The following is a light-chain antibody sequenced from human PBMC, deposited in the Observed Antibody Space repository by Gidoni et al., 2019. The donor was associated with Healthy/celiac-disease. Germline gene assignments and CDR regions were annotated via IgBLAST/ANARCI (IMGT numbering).Light chain of an antibody. CDR3: QQSYSTLPYT. J-gene: IGKJ2*01. CDR1: QSISSY. Sequence: IQITPSPSSLSASVGDRVTITCRASQSISSYLNWYQQKPGKAPKLLIYAASSLQSGVPSRFSGSGSGTDFTLTISSLQPEDFATYYCQQSYSTLPYTFGQGTKLEIK. CDR2: AAS. V-gene: IGKV1-39*01.